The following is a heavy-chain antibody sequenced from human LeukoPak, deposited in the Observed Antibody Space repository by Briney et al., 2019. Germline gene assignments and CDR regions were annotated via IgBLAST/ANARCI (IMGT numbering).Heavy chain of an antibody. Sequence: GGSLRLSCVASGFTFSTYNMNWIRQAPGKELEWVSFISSGSEIIYYADSVKGRFTVSRDNHKKSLYLQMNSLRDVDTAVYYCARNPAGIGDYLGQGTLVTVSS. D-gene: IGHD1-1*01. CDR2: ISSGSEII. CDR1: GFTFSTYN. V-gene: IGHV3-48*02. J-gene: IGHJ4*02. CDR3: ARNPAGIGDY.